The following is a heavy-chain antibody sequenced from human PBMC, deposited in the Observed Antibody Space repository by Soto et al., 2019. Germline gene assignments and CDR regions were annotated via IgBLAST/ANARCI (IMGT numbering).Heavy chain of an antibody. Sequence: SETLSLTCTVSGGSISSYYWSWIRQPAGKGLEWIGRIYTSGSTNYNPSLKSRVTMSVDTSKNQFSLKLSSVTAADTAVYYCARGRSDSGWYEEHFWGRGTLVTVSS. CDR3: ARGRSDSGWYEEHF. CDR1: GGSISSYY. CDR2: IYTSGST. J-gene: IGHJ4*02. V-gene: IGHV4-4*07. D-gene: IGHD6-19*01.